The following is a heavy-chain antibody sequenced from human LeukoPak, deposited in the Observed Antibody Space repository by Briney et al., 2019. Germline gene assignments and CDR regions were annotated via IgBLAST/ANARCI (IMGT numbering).Heavy chain of an antibody. CDR2: IYYSGST. V-gene: IGHV4-59*08. CDR1: GGSISSYY. D-gene: IGHD6-13*01. J-gene: IGHJ4*02. CDR3: ARHSSSQRPNFDY. Sequence: SETLSLTCTVSGGSISSYYWSWIRQPPGKGLEWIGYIYYSGSTNYNPSLKSRVTISVDTSKNQFSLKLSSVTAAGTAVYYCARHSSSQRPNFDYWGQGTLVTVSS.